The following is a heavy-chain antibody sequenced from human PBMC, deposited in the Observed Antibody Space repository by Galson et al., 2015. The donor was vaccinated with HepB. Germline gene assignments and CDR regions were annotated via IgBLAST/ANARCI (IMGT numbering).Heavy chain of an antibody. V-gene: IGHV1-2*06. CDR1: GYTFTGYF. CDR2: INPNSGGT. J-gene: IGHJ4*02. D-gene: IGHD1-26*01. Sequence: SVKVSCKASGYTFTGYFIHWVRQAPGQGLEWMGRINPNSGGTNYAQNHQGRVTMTRDKSISTVYMELSRLRADDTAVYYCARGDLIVGASFDYWGQGTLVTVSS. CDR3: ARGDLIVGASFDY.